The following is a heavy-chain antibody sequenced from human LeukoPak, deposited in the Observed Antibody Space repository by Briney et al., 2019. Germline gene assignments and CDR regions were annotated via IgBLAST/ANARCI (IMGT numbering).Heavy chain of an antibody. D-gene: IGHD4-17*01. CDR3: ARSDGDYLGEFDY. Sequence: GGSLRLSCAGSGFTFSYYSMNWVRQAPRKGLEWVSSITSSSSYIYYADSVKGRFTISRDNAKNSLYLQMNSLRAEDTSVYYCARSDGDYLGEFDYWGQGTLVTVSS. V-gene: IGHV3-21*01. CDR2: ITSSSSYI. CDR1: GFTFSYYS. J-gene: IGHJ4*02.